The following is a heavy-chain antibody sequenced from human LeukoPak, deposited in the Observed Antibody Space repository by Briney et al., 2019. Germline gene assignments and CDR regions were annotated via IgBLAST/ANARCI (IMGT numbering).Heavy chain of an antibody. D-gene: IGHD5-18*01. J-gene: IGHJ4*02. CDR3: ARGPGNSYGLLYYFDY. CDR1: GGSFSGYY. V-gene: IGHV4-34*01. Sequence: SETLSLTCAVYGGSFSGYYWSWIRQPPGKGLEWIGEINHSGSTNYNPSLKSRVTISVDTSKNQFSLNLSSVTAADTAVCYCARGPGNSYGLLYYFDYWGQGTLVTVSS. CDR2: INHSGST.